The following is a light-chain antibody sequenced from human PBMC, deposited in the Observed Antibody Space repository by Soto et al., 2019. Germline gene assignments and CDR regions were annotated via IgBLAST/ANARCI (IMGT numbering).Light chain of an antibody. Sequence: EIVMTQSPATLSVSPGERATLSCRASQSVSSNLAWYQQKPGQAPRLLIYGASTRATGIPARFSGSGSGTEFTLTISTLQSEDFGIYYCQQSNNWPWTLGQGTKVDIK. J-gene: IGKJ1*01. CDR1: QSVSSN. V-gene: IGKV3-15*01. CDR3: QQSNNWPWT. CDR2: GAS.